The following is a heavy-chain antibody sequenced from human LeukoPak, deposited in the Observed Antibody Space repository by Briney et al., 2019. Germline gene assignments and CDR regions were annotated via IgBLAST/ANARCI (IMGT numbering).Heavy chain of an antibody. CDR3: ATYYDFWSGYSTYYYYGMDV. D-gene: IGHD3-3*01. J-gene: IGHJ6*02. CDR2: ISSSSSTI. V-gene: IGHV3-48*02. CDR1: GFTFSSYS. Sequence: PGGSLRLSCTTAGFTFSSYSMNWVRQAPGKGLEWVSYISSSSSTIYYADSVKGRFTISRDNAKNSLYLQMNSLRDEDTAVYYCATYYDFWSGYSTYYYYGMDVWGQGATVTVSS.